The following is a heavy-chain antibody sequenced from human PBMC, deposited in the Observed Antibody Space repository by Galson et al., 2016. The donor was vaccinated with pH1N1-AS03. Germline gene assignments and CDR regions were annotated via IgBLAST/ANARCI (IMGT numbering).Heavy chain of an antibody. D-gene: IGHD2-21*02. CDR3: AHRQIRVTCTEVQGFDI. CDR1: GFSLPTNGVG. J-gene: IGHJ3*02. Sequence: PALVKPPQTLTLTCTFSGFSLPTNGVGVGWIRQPPGKALEWLALIYGNDDKRYSPSLRSRGTITKDTTKNPVALTMSNMDPADTATYYGAHRQIRVTCTEVQGFDIWGQGTMVTVSS. CDR2: IYGNDDK. V-gene: IGHV2-5*01.